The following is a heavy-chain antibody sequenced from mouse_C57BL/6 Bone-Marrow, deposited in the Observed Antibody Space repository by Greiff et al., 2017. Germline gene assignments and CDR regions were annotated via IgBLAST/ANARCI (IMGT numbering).Heavy chain of an antibody. Sequence: EVQLQQSGPVLVKPGASVKMSCKASGYTFTDYYMNWVKQSHGKSLEWIGVINPYNGGTSYNQKFKGKATLTVDKSSSTAYMELNSLTSEDSAVYYCARWNGSSYDWYFDVRGTGTTVTVSS. CDR3: ARWNGSSYDWYFDV. V-gene: IGHV1-19*01. CDR1: GYTFTDYY. CDR2: INPYNGGT. J-gene: IGHJ1*03. D-gene: IGHD1-1*01.